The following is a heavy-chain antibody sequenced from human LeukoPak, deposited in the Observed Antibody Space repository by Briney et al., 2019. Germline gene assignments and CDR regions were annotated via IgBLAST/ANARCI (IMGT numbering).Heavy chain of an antibody. V-gene: IGHV2-5*02. CDR1: GFSLSTSGVG. Sequence: SGPTLVKPTQTLTLTCTFSGFSLSTSGVGVGWIRPPPGKALEWLALIYWDDDKRYSPSLKSRLTITKVTSKNQVDLTMTTMDPVDTATYYCAHEDTAHPFDYWGQGTLVNVAS. J-gene: IGHJ4*02. CDR2: IYWDDDK. CDR3: AHEDTAHPFDY. D-gene: IGHD5-18*01.